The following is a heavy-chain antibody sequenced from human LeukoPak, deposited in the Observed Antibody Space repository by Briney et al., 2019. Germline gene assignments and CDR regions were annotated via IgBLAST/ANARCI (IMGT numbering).Heavy chain of an antibody. CDR3: ARDNYYDSSGYYPYDAFDI. V-gene: IGHV3-33*01. Sequence: PGGSLRLSCAASGFTFSSYGMHWVRQAPGKGLEWVAVIWYDGSNKYYADSVKGRFTISRDNSKNTLNLQMNSLRAEDTAVYYCARDNYYDSSGYYPYDAFDIWGQGTMVTVSS. D-gene: IGHD3-22*01. CDR1: GFTFSSYG. J-gene: IGHJ3*02. CDR2: IWYDGSNK.